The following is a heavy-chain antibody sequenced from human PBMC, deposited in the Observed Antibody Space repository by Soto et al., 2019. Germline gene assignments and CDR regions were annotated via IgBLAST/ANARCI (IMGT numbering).Heavy chain of an antibody. CDR1: AYSISSGYY. J-gene: IGHJ4*02. V-gene: IGHV4-38-2*01. Sequence: PSETLSLTCAVSAYSISSGYYCGWIRQPPGKGLEWIGSVYHTGSTYYNPSLKSRVTISVDTSKNQFSLKLSSVTAADTAVYYCARAPHDSFFDFWGQGTLVTVSS. D-gene: IGHD3-22*01. CDR2: VYHTGST. CDR3: ARAPHDSFFDF.